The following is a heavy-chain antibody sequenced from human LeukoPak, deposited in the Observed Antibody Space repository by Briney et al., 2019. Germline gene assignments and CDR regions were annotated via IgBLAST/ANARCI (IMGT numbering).Heavy chain of an antibody. CDR3: ARGRIDMIRGEESWFEP. D-gene: IGHD3-10*01. V-gene: IGHV3-48*02. CDR2: ISEGSSTI. J-gene: IGHJ5*02. CDR1: GFTLRTYS. Sequence: GGSLRLSCAVSGFTLRTYSMSWVRQAPGMGLEWVSYISEGSSTIYYADSVQGRFTISRDNAKNSLYLQMNSLRDEDTAVYYCARGRIDMIRGEESWFEPWGEGTLVTVSS.